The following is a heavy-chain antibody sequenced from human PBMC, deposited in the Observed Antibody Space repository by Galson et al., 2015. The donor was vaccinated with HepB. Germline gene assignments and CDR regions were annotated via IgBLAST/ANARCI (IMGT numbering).Heavy chain of an antibody. J-gene: IGHJ5*02. D-gene: IGHD6-13*01. Sequence: TLSLTCTVSGGSISSGSYYWSWIRQPAGKGLEWIGRIYTSGSTNYNPSLKSRVTMSVDTSKNQFSLKLSSVTAADTAVYYCARDGPRGSSWLYNWFDPWGQGTPVTVSS. CDR3: ARDGPRGSSWLYNWFDP. CDR2: IYTSGST. CDR1: GGSISSGSYY. V-gene: IGHV4-61*02.